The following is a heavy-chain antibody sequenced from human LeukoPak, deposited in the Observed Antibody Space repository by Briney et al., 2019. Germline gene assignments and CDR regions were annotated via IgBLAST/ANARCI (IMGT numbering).Heavy chain of an antibody. V-gene: IGHV3-23*01. CDR1: GFTFSSYA. D-gene: IGHD5-12*01. CDR3: ARGRGGLRLNWFDP. CDR2: ISGSGGST. Sequence: PGGSLRLFCAASGFTFSSYAMSWVRQAPGKGLEWVSAISGSGGSTYYADSVKGRFTISRDNSKNTLYLQMNSLRSEDTAVYYCARGRGGLRLNWFDPWGRGTLVTVSS. J-gene: IGHJ5*02.